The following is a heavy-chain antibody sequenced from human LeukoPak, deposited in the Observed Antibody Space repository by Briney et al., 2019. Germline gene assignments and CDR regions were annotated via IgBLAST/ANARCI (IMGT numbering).Heavy chain of an antibody. CDR3: AKGGRGRWLQSPYYFDY. V-gene: IGHV3-23*01. CDR2: ISGSGGRT. D-gene: IGHD5-24*01. J-gene: IGHJ4*02. Sequence: SGGSLRLSCAASGFTFSSYAMSWVRQAPGKGLEWVSAISGSGGRTYYADSVKGRFTISRDNSKNTLYLQMNSLRAEDTAVYYCAKGGRGRWLQSPYYFDYWGQGTLVTVSS. CDR1: GFTFSSYA.